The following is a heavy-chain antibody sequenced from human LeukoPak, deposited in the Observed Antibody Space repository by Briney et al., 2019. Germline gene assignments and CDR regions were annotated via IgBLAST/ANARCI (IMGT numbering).Heavy chain of an antibody. D-gene: IGHD5-24*01. CDR3: ATQGKMATIRDYYFDY. J-gene: IGHJ4*02. Sequence: SQTPSLICTVSGGSISSGGYYWSWIRQHPGKGLEWIGYIYYSGSTYYNPSLKSRVTISVDTSKNQFSLKLSSVTAADTAVYYCATQGKMATIRDYYFDYWGQGTLVTVSS. CDR2: IYYSGST. CDR1: GGSISSGGYY. V-gene: IGHV4-31*03.